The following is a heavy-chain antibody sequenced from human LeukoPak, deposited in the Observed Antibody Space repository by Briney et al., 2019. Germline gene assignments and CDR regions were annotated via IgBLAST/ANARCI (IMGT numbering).Heavy chain of an antibody. CDR3: ARGCWLRGFGY. V-gene: IGHV4-61*02. D-gene: IGHD5-12*01. CDR1: GGSISSGSYY. Sequence: SQTLSLTCTVSGGSISSGSYYWSWIRQPAGKGLEWIGRIYTSGGTNYNPSLKSRVTISVDTSKNQFSLKLSSVTAADTAVYYCARGCWLRGFGYWGQGTLVTVSS. J-gene: IGHJ4*02. CDR2: IYTSGGT.